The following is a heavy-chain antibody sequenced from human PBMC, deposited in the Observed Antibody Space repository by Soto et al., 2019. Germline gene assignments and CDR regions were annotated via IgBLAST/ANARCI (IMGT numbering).Heavy chain of an antibody. CDR2: IGGSGAYT. D-gene: IGHD2-2*01. CDR3: AKGSSSTQFLNYYFYHMDV. V-gene: IGHV3-23*01. Sequence: LLESGGGLVQPGGSLRLSCVASGLSFPNYAMNWVRQAPGKGLGWVSGIGGSGAYTYYVDSVKGRFTISRDNSKNTVYLQMNSLRGEDTAVYYCAKGSSSTQFLNYYFYHMDVWGKGTTVSVSS. J-gene: IGHJ6*03. CDR1: GLSFPNYA.